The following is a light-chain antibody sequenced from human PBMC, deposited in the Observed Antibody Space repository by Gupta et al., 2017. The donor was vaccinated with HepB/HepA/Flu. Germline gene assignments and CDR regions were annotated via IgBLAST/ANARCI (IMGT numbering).Light chain of an antibody. CDR1: QNIKSY. J-gene: IGKJ4*01. Sequence: DIQMIQSPSSLSASIGDRVTITCRASQNIKSYLNWYQQKPGKAPKLLIYGASSLQSGVPSRFSGSGSGTGFTLTISSLQPEDVATYFCQQCDSALHTFGGGTKLEIK. CDR3: QQCDSALHT. CDR2: GAS. V-gene: IGKV1-39*01.